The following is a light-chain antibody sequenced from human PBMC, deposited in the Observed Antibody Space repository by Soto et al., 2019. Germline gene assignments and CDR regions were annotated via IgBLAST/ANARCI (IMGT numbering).Light chain of an antibody. V-gene: IGLV2-8*01. CDR3: NSYVGNNHFV. J-gene: IGLJ1*01. Sequence: QSVLTQPPSASGSPGQSVTISCTGTSSDVGGYNYVSWYQQHPGKAPKLMIYEVSKRPSGVPDRFSGSKSGNTASLTVSGLQAEDEADYYCNSYVGNNHFVFGTGTKLTVL. CDR1: SSDVGGYNY. CDR2: EVS.